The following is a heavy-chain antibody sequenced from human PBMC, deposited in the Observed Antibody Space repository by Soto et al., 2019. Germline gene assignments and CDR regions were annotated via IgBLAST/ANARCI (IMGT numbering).Heavy chain of an antibody. J-gene: IGHJ3*01. Sequence: QITLRESGPTLVKPTQTLTLTCSLSGVSITTQGVGVGWVRPPPRKPLEWLAFTYWDDDNRYNPSLTPRLTTMKATSRTQVVLIMTIMDPADTATYYCAHRLTLVSTWNYGAFDFWGQGTLVTVPS. CDR1: GVSITTQGVG. CDR2: TYWDDDN. V-gene: IGHV2-5*02. CDR3: AHRLTLVSTWNYGAFDF. D-gene: IGHD1-7*01.